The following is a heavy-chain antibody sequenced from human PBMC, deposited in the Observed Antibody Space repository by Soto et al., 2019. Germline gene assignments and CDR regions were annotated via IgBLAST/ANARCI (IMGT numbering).Heavy chain of an antibody. CDR1: GGSIRSGGYY. V-gene: IGHV4-31*03. CDR2: IYYSGST. D-gene: IGHD5-12*01. CDR3: AREATIGKAYVSGFDP. Sequence: PSETLSLTCTVSGGSIRSGGYYWSWIRQHPGKGLEWIGYIYYSGSTYYNPSLKSRVTISVDTSKNQFSLKLSSVTAADTAVYYCAREATIGKAYVSGFDPWGQGTLVTVSS. J-gene: IGHJ5*02.